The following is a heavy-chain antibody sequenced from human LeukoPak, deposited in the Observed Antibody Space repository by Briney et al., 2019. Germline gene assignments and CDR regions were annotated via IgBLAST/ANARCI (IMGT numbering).Heavy chain of an antibody. CDR2: ISSSSTI. J-gene: IGHJ4*02. Sequence: GGSLRLSCAASGFTVSSNYMSWVRQAPGKGLEWVSSISSSSTIYYADSVKGRFTISRDNAKNSPYLQMNSLRAEDTGVYYCARARYTIFGVVIPGYFDYWGQGTLVTVSS. V-gene: IGHV3-69-1*02. CDR3: ARARYTIFGVVIPGYFDY. CDR1: GFTVSSNY. D-gene: IGHD3-3*01.